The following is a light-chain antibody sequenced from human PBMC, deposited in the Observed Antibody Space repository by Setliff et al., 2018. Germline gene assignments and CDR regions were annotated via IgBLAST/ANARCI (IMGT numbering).Light chain of an antibody. CDR3: QSYDSSLSGYV. CDR2: RNN. CDR1: SSNIGSNT. V-gene: IGLV1-44*01. Sequence: PPSVTGAPGQTVTISCSGGSSNIGSNTVSWYQQFPGTAPKLLISRNNKRXXGVPDRXSXXXXGXXASLAITGLQAEDEADYYCQSYDSSLSGYVFGTGTKVTV. J-gene: IGLJ1*01.